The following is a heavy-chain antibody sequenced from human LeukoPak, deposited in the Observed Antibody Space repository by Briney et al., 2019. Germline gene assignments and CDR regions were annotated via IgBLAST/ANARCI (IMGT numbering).Heavy chain of an antibody. J-gene: IGHJ3*02. CDR1: GFTFCSYC. Sequence: GGSLRLSCAASGFTFCSYCMHCVRQATGKDLVSVSRLSSDGSSTIYAYSVKGRFTISRDNAKSTLYLQMNSLRAEDTAVYYCARGLALEAFDIWGQGTMVTVSS. D-gene: IGHD3-16*01. V-gene: IGHV3-74*01. CDR3: ARGLALEAFDI. CDR2: LSSDGSST.